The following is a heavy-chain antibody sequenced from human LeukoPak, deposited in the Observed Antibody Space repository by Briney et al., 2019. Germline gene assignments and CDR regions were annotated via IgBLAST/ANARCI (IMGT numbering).Heavy chain of an antibody. CDR1: GFTFSSYW. Sequence: GGSLRLSCAASGFTFSSYWMHWVRQAPGKGLVWVSRIISDVSSTSYADFVKGRFSISRDNAKNTLYLQMNSLRAEDTAVYYCAGSSSSEGTFYWGQGTLVTVSS. J-gene: IGHJ4*02. V-gene: IGHV3-74*01. D-gene: IGHD6-6*01. CDR3: AGSSSSEGTFY. CDR2: IISDVSST.